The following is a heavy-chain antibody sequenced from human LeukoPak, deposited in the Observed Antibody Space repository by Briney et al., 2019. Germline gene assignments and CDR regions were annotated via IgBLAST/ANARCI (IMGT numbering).Heavy chain of an antibody. J-gene: IGHJ6*03. CDR1: GFTFSSYS. V-gene: IGHV3-21*01. Sequence: GGSLRLSCAASGFTFSSYSMNWVRQAPGKGLEWVSSISSSSYIYYADPVKGRFTISRDNAKNSLYLQMNSLRAEDTAVYYCARDASEHYYYMDVWGKGTTVTVSS. D-gene: IGHD1-26*01. CDR2: ISSSSYI. CDR3: ARDASEHYYYMDV.